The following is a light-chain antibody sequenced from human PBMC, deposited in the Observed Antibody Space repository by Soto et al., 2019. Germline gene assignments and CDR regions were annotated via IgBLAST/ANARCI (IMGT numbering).Light chain of an antibody. CDR2: RNN. V-gene: IGLV1-47*01. J-gene: IGLJ7*01. CDR3: AAWDDSLSGAV. Sequence: QSVLTQPPSASGTPGQRVTISCSGSSSNIGSNYVYWYQQLPGTAPKLLIYRNNQHPSGVPDRFSGSKSGTSASLAISGLRSEDEADYYCAAWDDSLSGAVFGGGTQLTVL. CDR1: SSNIGSNY.